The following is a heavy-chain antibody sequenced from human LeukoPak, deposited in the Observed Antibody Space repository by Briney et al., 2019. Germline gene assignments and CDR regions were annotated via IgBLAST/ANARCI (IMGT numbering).Heavy chain of an antibody. CDR1: GFTFSDYS. CDR3: ARFETVAAKPIEH. Sequence: EGSLRLSCAASGFTFSDYSMNWVRQAPGKGLDWVSSISSTSTYILYADSVKDRFTISRDNARNSLYLQMNSLRAEDTAVYYCARFETVAAKPIEHWGPGTLVTVSS. CDR2: ISSTSTYI. V-gene: IGHV3-21*01. J-gene: IGHJ1*01. D-gene: IGHD6-19*01.